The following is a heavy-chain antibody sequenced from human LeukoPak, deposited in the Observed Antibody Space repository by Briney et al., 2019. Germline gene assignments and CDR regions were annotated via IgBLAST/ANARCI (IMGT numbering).Heavy chain of an antibody. D-gene: IGHD4-17*01. CDR2: ISSSSSYI. J-gene: IGHJ6*03. CDR1: GFTFSSYS. CDR3: AKGGTVTTFHYYYYMDV. V-gene: IGHV3-21*04. Sequence: SGGSLRLSCAASGFTFSSYSMNWVRQAPGKGLEWVSSISSSSSYIYYADSVKGRFTISRDNSKNTLYLQMNSLRAEDTAVYYCAKGGTVTTFHYYYYMDVWGKGTTVTISS.